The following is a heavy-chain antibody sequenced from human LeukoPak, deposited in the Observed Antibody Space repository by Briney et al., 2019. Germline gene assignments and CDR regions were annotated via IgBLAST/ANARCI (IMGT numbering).Heavy chain of an antibody. D-gene: IGHD6-13*01. J-gene: IGHJ6*04. V-gene: IGHV1-18*04. Sequence: ASVKVSCKASGYPFTSYGINWVRQAPGQGLEWMGWISAYNGKINYAQKLQGRVTMTTDTSTSTAYMELRSLRSDDTAVYYCARSDGSRWNYYYYGIDVWGKGTTVTVSS. CDR1: GYPFTSYG. CDR3: ARSDGSRWNYYYYGIDV. CDR2: ISAYNGKI.